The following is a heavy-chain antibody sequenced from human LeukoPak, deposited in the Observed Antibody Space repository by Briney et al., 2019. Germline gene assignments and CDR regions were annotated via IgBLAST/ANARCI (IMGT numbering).Heavy chain of an antibody. J-gene: IGHJ6*03. CDR2: ISSSGNTI. D-gene: IGHD3-9*01. V-gene: IGHV3-11*01. CDR1: GFTFSDDY. CDR3: ARDLVYYYYYMDV. Sequence: GGSLRLSCAASGFTFSDDYMSWIRQAPGKGLEWVSYISSSGNTIYYADSVKGRFTISRDNAKNSLYLQMNSLRAEDTAVYYCARDLVYYYYYMDVWGKGTTVTISS.